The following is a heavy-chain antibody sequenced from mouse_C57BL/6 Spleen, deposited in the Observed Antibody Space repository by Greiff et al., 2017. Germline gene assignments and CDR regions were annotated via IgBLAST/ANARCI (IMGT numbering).Heavy chain of an antibody. CDR1: GYAFTNYL. CDR2: INPGSGGT. J-gene: IGHJ2*01. V-gene: IGHV1-54*01. Sequence: VQLQQSGAELVRPGTSVKVSCKASGYAFTNYLIEWVKQRPGQGLEWIGVINPGSGGTNYNVKFKGKATLTADKSSSTAYMQLSSLTSEDSAVYFCARSGYGYDDYWGQGTTLTVSS. CDR3: ARSGYGYDDY. D-gene: IGHD2-2*01.